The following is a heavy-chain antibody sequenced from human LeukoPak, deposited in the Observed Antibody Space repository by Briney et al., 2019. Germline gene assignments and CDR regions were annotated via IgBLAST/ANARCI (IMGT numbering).Heavy chain of an antibody. V-gene: IGHV3-74*01. J-gene: IGHJ5*02. Sequence: GGSLRLSCAASGFTLSSHWMHWVRHAPGKGLVWVSRINSDGSTTNYADSVKGRFTISRDNAENTLYLQMNSLRVEDTAVYYCTRRVSATRWFDPWGQGTLVTVSS. CDR3: TRRVSATRWFDP. CDR1: GFTLSSHW. D-gene: IGHD2-15*01. CDR2: INSDGSTT.